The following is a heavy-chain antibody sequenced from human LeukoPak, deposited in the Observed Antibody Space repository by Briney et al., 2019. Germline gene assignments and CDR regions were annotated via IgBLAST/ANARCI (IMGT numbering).Heavy chain of an antibody. D-gene: IGHD4-17*01. CDR1: GGSINNYY. V-gene: IGHV4-59*08. J-gene: IGHJ4*02. CDR2: ISYSGST. CDR3: ARHGYGDHDY. Sequence: SETLSLTCTVSGGSINNYYWSWIRQPPGKGLEWIGYISYSGSTNYNPSLKSRVTISVDTSKNQFSLKLSSVTAADTAVYFCARHGYGDHDYWGQGSLVTVSS.